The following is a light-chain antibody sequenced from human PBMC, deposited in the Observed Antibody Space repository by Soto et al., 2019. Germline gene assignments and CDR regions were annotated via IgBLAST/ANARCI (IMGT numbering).Light chain of an antibody. CDR1: QSVSSN. V-gene: IGKV3-15*01. CDR2: GAS. J-gene: IGKJ1*01. CDR3: QQYNNWPPWT. Sequence: EIVMTQSPATLSVSPGERATLSCRASQSVSSNLAWYQQKPGQAPSLLIYGASTKATDIPARFSGSGSGTEFTLTISSLQSEDFAFYYCQQYNNWPPWTFGQGTKVEIK.